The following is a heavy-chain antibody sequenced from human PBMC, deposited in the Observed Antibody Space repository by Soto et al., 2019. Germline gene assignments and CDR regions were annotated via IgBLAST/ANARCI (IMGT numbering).Heavy chain of an antibody. Sequence: QITLNESGPTQVKPRQTLTLTCTFSGFSLTTSGVGVGWIRQSPGKAPEWLALIYWDDDKRYSPSLKSRLTITKDTSKNQVVLTMADLDPADTAIYYCAHKVLRTVFGLVTTTAIHFDFWGQGTPVAVSS. CDR1: GFSLTTSGVG. V-gene: IGHV2-5*02. CDR2: IYWDDDK. J-gene: IGHJ4*02. CDR3: AHKVLRTVFGLVTTTAIHFDF. D-gene: IGHD3-3*01.